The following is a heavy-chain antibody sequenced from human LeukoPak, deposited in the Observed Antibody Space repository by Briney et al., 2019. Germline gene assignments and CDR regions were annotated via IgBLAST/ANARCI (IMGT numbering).Heavy chain of an antibody. CDR1: GFTFEDHA. V-gene: IGHV3-43D*03. CDR2: LSWYGDTT. D-gene: IGHD6-19*01. Sequence: PGGSLRVSCAASGFTFEDHAMHWVREAPGEGVGWVSLLSWYGDTTYYADSVKGRFTISRDNSKKSLYLQMDSLRPEDTALYYCVKAYGSSATVYMDVWGKGTTVTVSS. J-gene: IGHJ6*03. CDR3: VKAYGSSATVYMDV.